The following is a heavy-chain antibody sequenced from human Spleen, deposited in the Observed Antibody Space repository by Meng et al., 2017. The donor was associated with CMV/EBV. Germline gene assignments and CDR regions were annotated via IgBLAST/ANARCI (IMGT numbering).Heavy chain of an antibody. Sequence: QVQLVGSGGGLVKPGGSLRLSCAASGFTFSDYYMSWIRQAPGKGLEWVSYISSSSSYTNYADSVKGRFTISRDNSKNTLYLQMNSLGAEDTAVYYCARVTVGATNYFDYWGQGTLVTVSS. CDR3: ARVTVGATNYFDY. J-gene: IGHJ4*02. V-gene: IGHV3-11*05. CDR1: GFTFSDYY. CDR2: ISSSSSYT. D-gene: IGHD1-26*01.